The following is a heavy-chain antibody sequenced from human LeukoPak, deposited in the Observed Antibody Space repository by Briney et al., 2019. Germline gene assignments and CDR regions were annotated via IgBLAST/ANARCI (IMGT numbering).Heavy chain of an antibody. Sequence: PSETLSPTCTVSGGSISSYYWSWIRQPPGKGLEWIGYIYYSGSTNYNPSLKSRVTISVDTSKNQFSLKLSSVTAADTAVYYCAGGDYFDYWGQGTLVTVSS. CDR1: GGSISSYY. J-gene: IGHJ4*02. CDR3: AGGDYFDY. CDR2: IYYSGST. V-gene: IGHV4-59*01.